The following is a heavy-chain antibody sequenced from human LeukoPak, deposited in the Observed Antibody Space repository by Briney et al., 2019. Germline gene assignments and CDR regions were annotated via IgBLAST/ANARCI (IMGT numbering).Heavy chain of an antibody. J-gene: IGHJ4*02. CDR2: IYSSGST. D-gene: IGHD3-22*01. CDR3: ARRTGMIRKEYYFDY. V-gene: IGHV4-59*08. Sequence: SETLSLTCTVSGGSISGYYWSWIRQPPGKGLEWIGYIYSSGSTNYNPSLKSRVTISIDTSKNQFSLKLSSVTAADTAVYYCARRTGMIRKEYYFDYWGQGTLVTVSS. CDR1: GGSISGYY.